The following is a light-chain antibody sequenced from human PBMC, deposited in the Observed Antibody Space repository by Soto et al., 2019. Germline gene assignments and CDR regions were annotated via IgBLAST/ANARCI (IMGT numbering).Light chain of an antibody. CDR1: QSVSSNN. CDR3: QQYGGSPHT. Sequence: EDVLTQSPGTLSLSPGERGTLSCRASQSVSSNNLAWYQQKPGQAPRLLIYGASSRAAGIPDRFSGSGSGTDFTLTISRLEPEDFAVYYCQQYGGSPHTFGGGTKVDIK. J-gene: IGKJ4*01. V-gene: IGKV3-20*01. CDR2: GAS.